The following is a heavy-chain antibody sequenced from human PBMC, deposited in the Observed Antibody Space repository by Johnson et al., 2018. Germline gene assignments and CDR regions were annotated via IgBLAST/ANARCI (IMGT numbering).Heavy chain of an antibody. CDR3: ARERVVQTEPYYYYYYMDV. CDR2: ISYDGSNN. Sequence: VQLVESGGGVVQPGRSLRLSCAASGFTFSSYAMHWVRQAPGKGLEWVAVISYDGSNNYYADSVKGRFTISRDNSKNTLYLQMNSLRAEDTAVYYCARERVVQTEPYYYYYYMDVWGKGTTVTVSS. J-gene: IGHJ6*03. CDR1: GFTFSSYA. D-gene: IGHD1-14*01. V-gene: IGHV3-30-3*01.